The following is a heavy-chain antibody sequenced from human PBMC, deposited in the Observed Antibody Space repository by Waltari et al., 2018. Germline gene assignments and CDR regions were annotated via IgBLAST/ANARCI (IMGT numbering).Heavy chain of an antibody. Sequence: QVQLVQSGAEVKKPGASVKVSCKASGYTFPSYDSTWVRTPTGTGLEWMGWMNPNSGNTGYAQKFQGRVTMTRNTSISTAYMELSSLRSEDTAVYYCARGARYCSSTSCSYYFDYWGQGTLVTVSS. D-gene: IGHD2-2*01. CDR1: GYTFPSYD. CDR2: MNPNSGNT. CDR3: ARGARYCSSTSCSYYFDY. V-gene: IGHV1-8*01. J-gene: IGHJ4*02.